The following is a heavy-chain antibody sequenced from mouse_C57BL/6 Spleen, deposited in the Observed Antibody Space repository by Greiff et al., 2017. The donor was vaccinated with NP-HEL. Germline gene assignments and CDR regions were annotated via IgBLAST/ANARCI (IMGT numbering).Heavy chain of an antibody. V-gene: IGHV2-2*01. D-gene: IGHD2-13*01. J-gene: IGHJ2*01. CDR2: IWSGGST. Sequence: VQRVESGPGLVQPSQSLSITCTVSGFSLTSYGVHWVRQSPGKGLEWLGVIWSGGSTDYNAAFISRLSISTDNSKIQVFFKMNSLQADVTAIYYCARNFDYTRYYFDYWGQGPTLTVSS. CDR1: GFSLTSYG. CDR3: ARNFDYTRYYFDY.